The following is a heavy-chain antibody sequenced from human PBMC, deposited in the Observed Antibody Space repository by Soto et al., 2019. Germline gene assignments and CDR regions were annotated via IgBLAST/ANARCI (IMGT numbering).Heavy chain of an antibody. CDR1: GVTFSSYA. D-gene: IGHD3-3*01. CDR2: ISGSGGTT. Sequence: GGSLRLSCAASGVTFSSYAVSWVRQAPGKGLEWVSAISGSGGTTDYADSVKGRFTISRDNSKNTLYLQMNSLKTEDTAVYYCTTGPYYDFWSGYPPDPWGNYYYYGMDVWGQGTTVTVSS. CDR3: TTGPYYDFWSGYPPDPWGNYYYYGMDV. V-gene: IGHV3-23*01. J-gene: IGHJ6*02.